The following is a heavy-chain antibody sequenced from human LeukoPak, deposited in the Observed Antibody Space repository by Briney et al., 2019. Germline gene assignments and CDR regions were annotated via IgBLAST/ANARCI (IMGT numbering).Heavy chain of an antibody. D-gene: IGHD3-22*01. CDR1: GGSINSYY. CDR2: IHYSGST. CDR3: ARSSIRSSGYYYADY. V-gene: IGHV4-59*08. Sequence: PSETLSLTCTVSGGSINSYYWSWIRQPPGKGLEGIGYIHYSGSTNYNPSLKGGVTISVDTSKNQFSLKLSSVTAADTAVYYCARSSIRSSGYYYADYWGQGTLVTVSS. J-gene: IGHJ4*02.